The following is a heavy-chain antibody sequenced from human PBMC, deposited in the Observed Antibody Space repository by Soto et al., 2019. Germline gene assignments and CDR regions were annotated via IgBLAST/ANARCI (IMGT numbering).Heavy chain of an antibody. CDR1: GGSFSGYY. D-gene: IGHD3-10*01. V-gene: IGHV4-34*01. CDR2: INHSGST. J-gene: IGHJ5*02. Sequence: QVQLQQWGAGLLKPSETLSLTCAVYGGSFSGYYWSWIRQPPGKGLEWIGEINHSGSTNYNPSLKSRVTISVDTSKNQFSLKLSSVTAADTAVYDCARGGVLLLWFGLNWFDPWGQGTLVTVSS. CDR3: ARGGVLLLWFGLNWFDP.